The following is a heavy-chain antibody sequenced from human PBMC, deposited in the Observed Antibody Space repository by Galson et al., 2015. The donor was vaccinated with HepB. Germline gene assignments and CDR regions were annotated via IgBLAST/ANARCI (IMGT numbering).Heavy chain of an antibody. J-gene: IGHJ5*02. CDR3: ARVIRDSTSEQGVVSRNNWFGP. CDR2: IYYSGST. V-gene: IGHV4-31*03. CDR1: GGSIRSGGYY. D-gene: IGHD2-15*01. Sequence: TLSLTCTVSGGSIRSGGYYWSWIRQHPGKGLGWIGYIYYSGSTYYNPSLKSRVTISVDTSKNQFSLKLSSVTAADTAVYYCARVIRDSTSEQGVVSRNNWFGPWGQGTLVTVSS.